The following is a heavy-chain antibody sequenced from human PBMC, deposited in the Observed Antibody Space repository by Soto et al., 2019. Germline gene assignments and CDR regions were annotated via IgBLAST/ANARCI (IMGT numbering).Heavy chain of an antibody. Sequence: ASVKVSCKASGYTFTTYGFSWVRQAPGQGLEWMGWISTYNGNTNYAQKLQGRVTMTTDTSASTAYMELRSLRSDDTAVYYCARDQFYSDSSGYLNFDYWGQGTLVTVSS. V-gene: IGHV1-18*01. CDR3: ARDQFYSDSSGYLNFDY. CDR2: ISTYNGNT. D-gene: IGHD3-22*01. CDR1: GYTFTTYG. J-gene: IGHJ4*02.